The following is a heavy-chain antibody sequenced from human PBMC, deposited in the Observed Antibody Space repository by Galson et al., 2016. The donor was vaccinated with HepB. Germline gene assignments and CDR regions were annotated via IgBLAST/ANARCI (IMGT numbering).Heavy chain of an antibody. CDR2: ISRGSGGGT. Sequence: SLRLSCAASGFIFSNYAMIWVRQAPGKGLEWVSAISRGSGGGTYYADSETGRFTISRDNSKNTLYLQVNSLRGDDTAVYHCANTDPYGTGWAGAFDVWGQGTLVTVSS. V-gene: IGHV3-23*01. CDR1: GFIFSNYA. J-gene: IGHJ3*01. D-gene: IGHD6-19*01. CDR3: ANTDPYGTGWAGAFDV.